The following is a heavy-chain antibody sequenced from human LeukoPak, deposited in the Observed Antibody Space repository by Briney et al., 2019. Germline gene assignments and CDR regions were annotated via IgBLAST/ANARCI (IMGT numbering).Heavy chain of an antibody. J-gene: IGHJ4*02. V-gene: IGHV4-59*12. CDR2: IHYSGST. CDR3: ARGPKIGYYDSSGYSAGDY. CDR1: GGSISSYF. Sequence: SETLSLTCTVSGGSISSYFWSWIRQPPGKGPEWIAYIHYSGSTNYNPSLKSRVTISVDTSKNQFSLKLSSVTAADTAVYYCARGPKIGYYDSSGYSAGDYWGQGTLVTVSS. D-gene: IGHD3-22*01.